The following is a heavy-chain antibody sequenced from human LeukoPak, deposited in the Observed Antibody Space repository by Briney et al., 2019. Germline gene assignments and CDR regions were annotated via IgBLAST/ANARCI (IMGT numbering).Heavy chain of an antibody. V-gene: IGHV4-39*07. CDR2: IYYSGST. J-gene: IGHJ4*02. CDR1: DGSISSSTYY. Sequence: SETLSLTCTVSDGSISSSTYYWGWIRQPPGKGLEWIGSIYYSGSTNYNPSLKSRVTISVDTSKNQFSLKFSSVTAADTAVYYCASRGTDSSGRKSGDYWGQGTLVTVSS. D-gene: IGHD6-19*01. CDR3: ASRGTDSSGRKSGDY.